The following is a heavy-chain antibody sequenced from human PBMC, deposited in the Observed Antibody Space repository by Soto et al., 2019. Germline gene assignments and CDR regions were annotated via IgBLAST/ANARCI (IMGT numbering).Heavy chain of an antibody. CDR3: ARVYGDYLDY. Sequence: SETLSLSCTVSGGSISSYYWSWIRQPPGKGLEWIGYIYYSGSTNYNPSLKSRVTISVDTSKNQFSLKLSSVTAADTAVYYCARVYGDYLDYWGQGTLVTVSS. J-gene: IGHJ4*02. D-gene: IGHD4-17*01. CDR2: IYYSGST. CDR1: GGSISSYY. V-gene: IGHV4-59*01.